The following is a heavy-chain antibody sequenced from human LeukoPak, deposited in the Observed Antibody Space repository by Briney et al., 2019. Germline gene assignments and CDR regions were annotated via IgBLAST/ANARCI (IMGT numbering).Heavy chain of an antibody. Sequence: GASVKVSCKASGYTFTSYGISWVRQAPGQGLEWMGWISAYNGNTNYAQKLQGRVTMTTDTSTSTAYMELRSLRSDDTAVYYCARDLGYYYDSSGYYYGGYWGQGTLVTVSS. CDR2: ISAYNGNT. D-gene: IGHD3-22*01. CDR3: ARDLGYYYDSSGYYYGGY. V-gene: IGHV1-18*01. J-gene: IGHJ4*02. CDR1: GYTFTSYG.